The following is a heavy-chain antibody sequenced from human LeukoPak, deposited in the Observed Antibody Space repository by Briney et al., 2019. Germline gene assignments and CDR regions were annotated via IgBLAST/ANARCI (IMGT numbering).Heavy chain of an antibody. CDR1: GFTVSSKY. Sequence: GGSLRLSCAASGFTVSSKYMSWVRQAPGKGLEWVAFISYDGTNKYCADSVKGRFTISRDNSKNTLYLQMNSLRAEDTALYYCAREILTGYAFDIWGQGTMVTVSS. D-gene: IGHD7-27*01. J-gene: IGHJ3*02. CDR3: AREILTGYAFDI. CDR2: ISYDGTNK. V-gene: IGHV3-30-3*01.